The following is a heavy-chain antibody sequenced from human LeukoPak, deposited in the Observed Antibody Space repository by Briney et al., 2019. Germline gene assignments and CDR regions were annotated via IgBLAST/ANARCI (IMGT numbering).Heavy chain of an antibody. CDR3: ARRRAYCGGDCYQ. J-gene: IGHJ4*02. CDR1: GGSVSRYY. D-gene: IGHD2-21*02. CDR2: VYYSGST. V-gene: IGHV4-39*01. Sequence: SETLSLTCTVSGGSVSRYYWGWIRQPPGKGLEWIGSVYYSGSTYYNPSLKSRVTISVDTSKNQFSLKLSSVTAADTAVYYCARRRAYCGGDCYQWGQGTLVTVSS.